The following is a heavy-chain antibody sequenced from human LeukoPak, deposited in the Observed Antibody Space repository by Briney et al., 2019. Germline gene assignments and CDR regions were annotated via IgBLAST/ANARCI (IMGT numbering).Heavy chain of an antibody. CDR3: ARAGDNGGSDPFDY. CDR1: GFTFSSYA. J-gene: IGHJ4*02. D-gene: IGHD4-23*01. Sequence: GGSLRLSCAASGFTFSSYAMSWVRQAPGKGLEWASAISGSGGSTYYADSVKGRFTISRDNSKNTLYLQMNSLRAEDTAVYYCARAGDNGGSDPFDYWGQGTLVTVSS. CDR2: ISGSGGST. V-gene: IGHV3-23*01.